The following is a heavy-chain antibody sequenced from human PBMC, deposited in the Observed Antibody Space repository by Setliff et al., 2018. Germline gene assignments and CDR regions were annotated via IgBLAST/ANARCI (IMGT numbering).Heavy chain of an antibody. J-gene: IGHJ3*02. Sequence: ASVKVSCKVSGYTLTELSMHWVRQAPGKGLEWMGGFDLEDGETIYAQKFQGRVTMTEDTSTDTAYMELSGLRSEDTAVYYCVTDQKWLVLSSGHDAFDIWGQGTMVTVSS. CDR2: FDLEDGET. D-gene: IGHD6-19*01. V-gene: IGHV1-24*01. CDR1: GYTLTELS. CDR3: VTDQKWLVLSSGHDAFDI.